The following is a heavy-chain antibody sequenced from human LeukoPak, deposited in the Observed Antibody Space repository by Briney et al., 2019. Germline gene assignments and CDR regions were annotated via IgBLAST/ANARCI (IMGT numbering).Heavy chain of an antibody. CDR1: GFTFSSYG. J-gene: IGHJ4*02. CDR3: AKELYCSSTSCPRY. CDR2: IWYDGSNK. D-gene: IGHD2-2*01. Sequence: PGGSLRLSCAASGFTFSSYGMHWVRQAPGKGLEWVAVIWYDGSNKYYADSVKGRFTISRDNSKNTLYLQMNSLRAEDTAVYYCAKELYCSSTSCPRYRGQGTLVTVSS. V-gene: IGHV3-30*02.